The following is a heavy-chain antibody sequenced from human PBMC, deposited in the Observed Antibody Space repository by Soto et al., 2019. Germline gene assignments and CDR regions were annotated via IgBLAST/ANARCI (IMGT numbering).Heavy chain of an antibody. CDR2: IGSSTI. CDR1: GFTFSSYS. J-gene: IGHJ4*02. Sequence: GGSLRLSCAASGFTFSSYSMNWVRQGPGKGLERVSYIGSSTIYYADSVKGRFTISRDNAKNSLYLQMNSLRDEDTAVYFCARSGGYGNSLFDYWGQGTLVTVSS. D-gene: IGHD5-12*01. V-gene: IGHV3-48*02. CDR3: ARSGGYGNSLFDY.